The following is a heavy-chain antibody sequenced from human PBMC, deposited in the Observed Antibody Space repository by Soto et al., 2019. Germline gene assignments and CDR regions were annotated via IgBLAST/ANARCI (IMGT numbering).Heavy chain of an antibody. D-gene: IGHD2-21*01. CDR2: IYYSGST. V-gene: IGHV4-59*01. CDR1: GGSISSYY. Sequence: SETLSLTCTVSGGSISSYYWSWIRQPPGKGLEWIGYIYYSGSTNYNPSLKSRVTISVDTSKNQFSLKLSSVTAADTAVYYCERGNSIPYPNAEYFQHWGQGTLVTVSS. J-gene: IGHJ1*01. CDR3: ERGNSIPYPNAEYFQH.